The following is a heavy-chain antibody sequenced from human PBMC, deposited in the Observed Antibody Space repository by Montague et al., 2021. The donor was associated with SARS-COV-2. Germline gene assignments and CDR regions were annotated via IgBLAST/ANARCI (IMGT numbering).Heavy chain of an antibody. V-gene: IGHV4-31*03. Sequence: TLSLTCTVSGGSISSGGSYWSWIRQHPGKGLEWIGYIYYTGSTYYTPSLKSRVTISVDTSKNQFSLKLTAVTAADTAVYYCARAKTTVTDAEYFQHWGQGTLVTVST. CDR2: IYYTGST. D-gene: IGHD4-17*01. CDR3: ARAKTTVTDAEYFQH. J-gene: IGHJ1*01. CDR1: GGSISSGGSY.